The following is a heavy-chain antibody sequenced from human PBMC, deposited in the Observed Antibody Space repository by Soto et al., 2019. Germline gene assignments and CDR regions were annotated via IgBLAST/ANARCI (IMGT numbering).Heavy chain of an antibody. Sequence: QLQLQESGPGLVKPSETLSLTCTVSGGSISSSSYYWGWIRQPPGKGLEWIGSIYYSGSTYYNPSLKSRVTISVDTSKNQFSLKLSSVTAADTAVYYCARHRAGLSRDIVVVVAADHWGQGTLVTVSS. D-gene: IGHD2-15*01. J-gene: IGHJ4*02. CDR3: ARHRAGLSRDIVVVVAADH. CDR1: GGSISSSSYY. CDR2: IYYSGST. V-gene: IGHV4-39*01.